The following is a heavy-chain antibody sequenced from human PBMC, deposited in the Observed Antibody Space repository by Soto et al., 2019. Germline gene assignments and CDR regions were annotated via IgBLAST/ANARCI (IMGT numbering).Heavy chain of an antibody. D-gene: IGHD1-7*01. CDR2: ISTYNGNT. J-gene: IGHJ5*02. CDR1: GYTFTSYG. CDR3: ARDREYNWNYNWFDP. Sequence: QVQLVQSGAEVKKPGASVKVSCKASGYTFTSYGISWVRQAPGQGLEWMGWISTYNGNTNFTQKLQGRVTMTTDTSTSTAYMELRSLRSDYTAVYYCARDREYNWNYNWFDPWGQVTLVTVSS. V-gene: IGHV1-18*01.